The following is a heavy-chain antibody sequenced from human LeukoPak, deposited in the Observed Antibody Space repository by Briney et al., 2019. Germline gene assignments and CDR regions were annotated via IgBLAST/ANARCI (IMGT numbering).Heavy chain of an antibody. D-gene: IGHD6-19*01. Sequence: SETLSLTCTVSGGSISSYYWSWIRQPPGKGLEWIGYIYFSGSTNYNPSLKSRVTISVDTSKNQFSLKMSSVTAADTAVYYCARDLLASSGSGWLRAFDYWGQGTLVTVSS. CDR2: IYFSGST. CDR1: GGSISSYY. CDR3: ARDLLASSGSGWLRAFDY. V-gene: IGHV4-59*01. J-gene: IGHJ4*02.